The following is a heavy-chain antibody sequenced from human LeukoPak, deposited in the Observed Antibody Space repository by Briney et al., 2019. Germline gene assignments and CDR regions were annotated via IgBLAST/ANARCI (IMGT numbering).Heavy chain of an antibody. V-gene: IGHV3-23*01. CDR2: ISGSGGSA. J-gene: IGHJ4*02. Sequence: GGSLRLSCAASGFTFSSYAMSWVRQAPGKGLEWVSAISGSGGSAYYADSVKGRFTISRDNSKNTLYLQMNSLRAEDTAVYYCALYYYDSSGYYGGYFDYWGQGTLVTVSS. CDR3: ALYYYDSSGYYGGYFDY. CDR1: GFTFSSYA. D-gene: IGHD3-22*01.